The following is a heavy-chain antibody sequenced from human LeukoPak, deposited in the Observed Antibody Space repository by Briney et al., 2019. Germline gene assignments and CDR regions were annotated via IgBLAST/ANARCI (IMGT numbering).Heavy chain of an antibody. CDR2: INTNTGNP. CDR3: ARTRPYCSSTSCSFTNNYYYYMDV. Sequence: ASVKVSCKASGYTFTSYAMNWVRQAPGQGLEWMGWINTNTGNPTYAQGFTGRFVFSLDTSVSTAYLQISSLKAEDTAVYYCARTRPYCSSTSCSFTNNYYYYMDVWGKGTTVTVSS. V-gene: IGHV7-4-1*02. CDR1: GYTFTSYA. D-gene: IGHD2-2*01. J-gene: IGHJ6*03.